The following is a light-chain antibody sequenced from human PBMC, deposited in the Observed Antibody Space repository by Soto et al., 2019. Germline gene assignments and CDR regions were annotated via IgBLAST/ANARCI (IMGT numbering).Light chain of an antibody. CDR3: CSYSTSNTHTHV. CDR1: SSDVGGYNY. Sequence: LSQPGSVSGSPGHSISVSCTGTSSDVGGYNYVSWYQHHPGKAPQLIIYEVNLRPSGVSDRFSASKSGDTASLTISGLQAGDEDDYYCCSYSTSNTHTHVFGTGTKVTXL. CDR2: EVN. J-gene: IGLJ1*01. V-gene: IGLV2-14*01.